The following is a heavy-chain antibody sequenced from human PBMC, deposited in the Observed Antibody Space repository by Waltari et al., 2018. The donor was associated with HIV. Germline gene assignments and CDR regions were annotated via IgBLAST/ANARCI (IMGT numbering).Heavy chain of an antibody. V-gene: IGHV4-34*01. J-gene: IGHJ4*02. Sequence: QVRLQQWGAGLLKPSETLSLTCAVYGGSFSGYYWGWIRQPPGKGLEWIGEINESGNMKYNPALNTRVTMSVDASKKQFSLKLRSVAAADTAIYYGARLPLEVDYHDNSGYYICFDIWGQGTRLTVSS. CDR2: INESGNM. CDR3: ARLPLEVDYHDNSGYYICFDI. CDR1: GGSFSGYY. D-gene: IGHD3-22*01.